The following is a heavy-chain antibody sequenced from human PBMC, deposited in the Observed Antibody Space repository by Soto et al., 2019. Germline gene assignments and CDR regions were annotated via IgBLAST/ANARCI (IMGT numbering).Heavy chain of an antibody. Sequence: HPGGYLRLSCAASGFTLSDHYMSWIRQGPGKGLEGVSVIYSGGSTYYADSVKGRFTISRDNSKNTLYLQMNSLGAEYTAVYYCARASTYGSPWYYGMAVWGQGTTVTVSS. V-gene: IGHV3-53*01. D-gene: IGHD3-10*01. CDR3: ARASTYGSPWYYGMAV. CDR1: GFTLSDHY. CDR2: IYSGGST. J-gene: IGHJ6*02.